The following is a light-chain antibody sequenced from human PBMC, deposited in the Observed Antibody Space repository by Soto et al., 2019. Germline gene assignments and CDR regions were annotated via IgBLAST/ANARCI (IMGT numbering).Light chain of an antibody. Sequence: EILLTQSPCTLPLSPGERATLSCRASQSVSSSYSAWYQQKPGKAPRLLIYGASSRATGIPERFSGSGSGTDFTLTISRLEPEDFAVYYCQQYGSSLWTFGQGTKVDIK. CDR3: QQYGSSLWT. J-gene: IGKJ1*01. CDR2: GAS. V-gene: IGKV3-20*01. CDR1: QSVSSSY.